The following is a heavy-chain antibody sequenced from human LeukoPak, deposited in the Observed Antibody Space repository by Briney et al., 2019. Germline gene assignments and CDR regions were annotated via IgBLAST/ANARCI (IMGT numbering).Heavy chain of an antibody. D-gene: IGHD2-15*01. Sequence: GGSLRLSCAASGFTFSNYGMHWVRQAPGKGLEWVAAIWCDGSNKYYADSVKGRFTISRDNSKNPLYLQMNSLRAEDTAVFYCSRTGYFDIWGQGTMVTVSS. CDR3: SRTGYFDI. CDR2: IWCDGSNK. V-gene: IGHV3-33*01. CDR1: GFTFSNYG. J-gene: IGHJ3*02.